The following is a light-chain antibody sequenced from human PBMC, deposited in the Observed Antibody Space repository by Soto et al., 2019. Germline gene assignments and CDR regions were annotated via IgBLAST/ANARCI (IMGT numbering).Light chain of an antibody. V-gene: IGKV1-5*01. J-gene: IGKJ1*01. CDR1: QSIGRW. CDR2: DAS. CDR3: QQDNSYWT. Sequence: DIQMTQSPSTLSASVGDRVTITCRASQSIGRWLAWYQQKPGKAPKVLIYDASTLKSGVPSRFSGSGSGTDFTLTISSLQPDDFAIYYCQQDNSYWTFGQGTKVEIK.